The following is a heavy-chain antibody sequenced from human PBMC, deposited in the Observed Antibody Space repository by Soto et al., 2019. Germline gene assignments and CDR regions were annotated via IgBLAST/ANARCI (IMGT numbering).Heavy chain of an antibody. V-gene: IGHV5-51*01. J-gene: IGHJ4*02. CDR3: ARTPTPYSSSWYYFDY. CDR2: IYPGDSDT. D-gene: IGHD6-13*01. Sequence: PGESLKISCKGSGYSFTSYWIGWVRQMPGKGLEWMGIIYPGDSDTRYSPSFQGQVTISADKSISTAYLQWSSLKASDTAMYYCARTPTPYSSSWYYFDYWGQGTLVTVSS. CDR1: GYSFTSYW.